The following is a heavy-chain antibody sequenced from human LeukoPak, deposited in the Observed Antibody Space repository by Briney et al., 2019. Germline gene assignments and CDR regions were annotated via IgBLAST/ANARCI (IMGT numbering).Heavy chain of an antibody. Sequence: SETLPLTCTVSGVSISNTGYYWGSVRQPPGKGLEWIGTIFYSGSAYYTPSLRSRVSMSLDTSKNQFSLNLNSVTAADTALYFCAGFYGSVTYTYFDSWGQGTLVTVSS. CDR2: IFYSGSA. V-gene: IGHV4-39*01. CDR3: AGFYGSVTYTYFDS. J-gene: IGHJ4*02. CDR1: GVSISNTGYY. D-gene: IGHD3-10*01.